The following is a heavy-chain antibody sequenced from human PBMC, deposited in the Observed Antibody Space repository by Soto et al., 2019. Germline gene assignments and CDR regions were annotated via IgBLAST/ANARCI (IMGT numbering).Heavy chain of an antibody. Sequence: QVQLVQSGAEVKKPGASVKVSCKASGYTFTSYGIAWVRQAPGQGLEWMGWINTYDGNTNYAQEFQGRVTMTTDTSTSTAYMELRSLRSDDTAVYSCARVRLTMIVVPFGVLWGQGTLVTVSS. D-gene: IGHD3-22*01. CDR3: ARVRLTMIVVPFGVL. CDR1: GYTFTSYG. CDR2: INTYDGNT. V-gene: IGHV1-18*04. J-gene: IGHJ4*02.